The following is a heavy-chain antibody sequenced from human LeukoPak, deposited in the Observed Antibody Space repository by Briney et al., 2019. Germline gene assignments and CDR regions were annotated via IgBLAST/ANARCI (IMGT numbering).Heavy chain of an antibody. J-gene: IGHJ3*02. CDR3: AVWFGELSDAFDI. Sequence: SGTLSLTCTVSGGSISSGSYYWSWIRQPAGKGLEWIGRIYTSGSTNYNPSLKSRVTISVDTSKNQFSLKLSSVTAADTAVYYCAVWFGELSDAFDIWGQGTMVTVSS. V-gene: IGHV4-61*02. D-gene: IGHD3-10*01. CDR2: IYTSGST. CDR1: GGSISSGSYY.